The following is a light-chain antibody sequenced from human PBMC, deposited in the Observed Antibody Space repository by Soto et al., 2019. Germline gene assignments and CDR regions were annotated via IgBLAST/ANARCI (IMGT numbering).Light chain of an antibody. J-gene: IGLJ3*02. V-gene: IGLV2-23*01. Sequence: QSALTQPASVSGSPGQSITISCTGTSSDIGSYNLVSWYQHPPGKAPKLMIYENTKRPSGVSNRFSASKSGNTASLTIFGLQAEDESDYYCCSYAGSGAWLFGGGTKLTVL. CDR2: ENT. CDR1: SSDIGSYNL. CDR3: CSYAGSGAWL.